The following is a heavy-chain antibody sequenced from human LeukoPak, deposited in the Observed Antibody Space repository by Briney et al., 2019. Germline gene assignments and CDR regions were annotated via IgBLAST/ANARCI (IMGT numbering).Heavy chain of an antibody. CDR2: ISYDGSNK. J-gene: IGHJ4*02. CDR3: AKDLITMVRGPFDY. D-gene: IGHD3-10*01. CDR1: GFTFSSYG. V-gene: IGHV3-30*18. Sequence: GGSLRLSCAASGFTFSSYGMHWVRQAPGKGLEWVALISYDGSNKYYADSVKGRFTISRDNSRNTLYLQMNSLRAEDTAVYYCAKDLITMVRGPFDYWGQGTLVTVSS.